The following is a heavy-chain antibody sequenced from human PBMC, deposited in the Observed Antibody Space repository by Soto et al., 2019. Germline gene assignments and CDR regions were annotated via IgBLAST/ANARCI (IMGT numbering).Heavy chain of an antibody. Sequence: QLVQSGAEVKKPGSSVKVSCQAFGGTFSKYGVSWVRQAPGQGLQWMGGITPMLGTSTITQRFHDRVTLTADEFTTVACMELKSLTSEDTAIYYCATYRPGSSSANWFDPWGQGTLVTVSP. CDR1: GGTFSKYG. CDR3: ATYRPGSSSANWFDP. CDR2: ITPMLGTS. V-gene: IGHV1-69*01. D-gene: IGHD6-13*01. J-gene: IGHJ5*02.